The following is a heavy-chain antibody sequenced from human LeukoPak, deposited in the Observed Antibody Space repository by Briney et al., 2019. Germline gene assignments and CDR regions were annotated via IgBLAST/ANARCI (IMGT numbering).Heavy chain of an antibody. CDR1: GFTFSSYA. D-gene: IGHD1-1*01. Sequence: GGSLRLSCAASGFTFSSYAMSWVRKAPGKGLEWVSAISGSGGSTYYADSVKGRFTISRDNSKNTLYLQMNSLRAEDTAVYYCAKAVENDHPANWFDPWGQGTLVTVSS. CDR3: AKAVENDHPANWFDP. CDR2: ISGSGGST. J-gene: IGHJ5*02. V-gene: IGHV3-23*01.